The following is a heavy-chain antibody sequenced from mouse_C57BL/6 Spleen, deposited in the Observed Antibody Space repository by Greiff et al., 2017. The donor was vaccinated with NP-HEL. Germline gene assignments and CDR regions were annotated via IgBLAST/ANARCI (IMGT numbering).Heavy chain of an antibody. CDR1: GYTFTSYG. Sequence: QVQLKESGAELARPGASVKLSCKASGYTFTSYGISWVKQRTGQGLEWIGEIYPRSGNTYYNEKFKGKATLTADKSSSTAYMELRSLTSEDSAVYFCAAVYDGYYGYWGQGTTLTVSS. D-gene: IGHD2-3*01. V-gene: IGHV1-81*01. J-gene: IGHJ2*01. CDR2: IYPRSGNT. CDR3: AAVYDGYYGY.